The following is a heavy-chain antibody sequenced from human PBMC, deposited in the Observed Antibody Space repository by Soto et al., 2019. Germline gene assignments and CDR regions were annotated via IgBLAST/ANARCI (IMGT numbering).Heavy chain of an antibody. D-gene: IGHD1-1*01. CDR2: LGGSVHTT. CDR3: AKLSLEPTRYYYYYMDV. V-gene: IGHV3-23*01. CDR1: GFSFSNSA. Sequence: EVQLLESGGGLGQPGGSLRLSCVASGFSFSNSAMSWVRQAPGRGLEWVSMLGGSVHTTYYADSVKGRLTISRNKSKKTLPLPINSLSPQDTAISSCAKLSLEPTRYYYYYMDVWGTGTTVTVSS. J-gene: IGHJ6*03.